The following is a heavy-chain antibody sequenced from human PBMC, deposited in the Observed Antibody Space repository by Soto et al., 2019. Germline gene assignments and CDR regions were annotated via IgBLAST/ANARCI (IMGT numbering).Heavy chain of an antibody. CDR1: GGSTSRADYY. V-gene: IGHV4-30-4*01. CDR2: IYYSGST. Sequence: PSETLSLTCTVSGGSTSRADYYWSWIRQPPGKGLEWIGYIYYSGSTHYNPSLNYNPSLKSRVTISVDTSKNQFYLKMRSVTAADTAVYYCAYLRGFTGYPGDWGQGTLVTVSS. CDR3: AYLRGFTGYPGD. D-gene: IGHD3-16*01. J-gene: IGHJ4*02.